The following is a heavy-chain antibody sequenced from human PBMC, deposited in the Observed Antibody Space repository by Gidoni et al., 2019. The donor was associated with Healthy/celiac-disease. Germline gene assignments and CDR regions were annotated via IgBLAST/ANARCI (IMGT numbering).Heavy chain of an antibody. Sequence: QVQLVESGGGVVQPGRSLRLSCAAYGFTFSSYAMHWVRQAPGKGLEWVAVISYDGSNKYYADSVKGRFTISRDNSKNTLYLQMNSLRAEDTAVYYCARAIQPAARRPQDAFDIWGQGTMVTVSS. CDR2: ISYDGSNK. D-gene: IGHD6-25*01. CDR1: GFTFSSYA. J-gene: IGHJ3*02. CDR3: ARAIQPAARRPQDAFDI. V-gene: IGHV3-30*04.